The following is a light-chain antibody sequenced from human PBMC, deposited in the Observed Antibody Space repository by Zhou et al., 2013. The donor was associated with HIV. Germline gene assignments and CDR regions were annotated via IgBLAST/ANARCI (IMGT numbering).Light chain of an antibody. CDR3: QQYNSYLIT. CDR1: QYISTY. V-gene: IGKV1-8*01. CDR2: GAS. J-gene: IGKJ5*01. Sequence: AIRLTQSPSSLSVSTGDRITITCRASQYISTYVSWYQQKPGNPPKLLIYGASTLQSGVPSRFSGSGSGTEFTLTISSLQPDDFATYYCQQYNSYLITFGQGTRLEIK.